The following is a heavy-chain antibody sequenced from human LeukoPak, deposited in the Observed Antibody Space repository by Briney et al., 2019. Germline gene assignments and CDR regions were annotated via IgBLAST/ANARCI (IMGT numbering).Heavy chain of an antibody. CDR1: GYSISSGYF. V-gene: IGHV4-38-2*02. J-gene: IGHJ4*02. CDR2: IYHSGST. CDR3: ARVRAYYYDFDF. D-gene: IGHD3-22*01. Sequence: PSETLSLTCTVSGYSISSGYFWGWIRQPPVKGLEWIANIYHSGSTDYNPSLKSRVTISVDTSKNQSSLKLSSVTAADTAVYYCARVRAYYYDFDFWGQGTLVTVSS.